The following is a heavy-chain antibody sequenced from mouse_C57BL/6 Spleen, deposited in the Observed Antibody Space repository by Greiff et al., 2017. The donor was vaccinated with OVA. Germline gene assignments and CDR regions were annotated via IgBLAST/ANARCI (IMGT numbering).Heavy chain of an antibody. D-gene: IGHD4-1*01. CDR3: ARFLTGTSYYAMDY. Sequence: QVQLQQPGAELVKPGASVKLSCKASGYTFTSYWVHWVKQRPGQGLEWIGMIHPNSGSTNYNEKFKSKATLTVDKSSSTAYMQLSSLTSEDSAVYYCARFLTGTSYYAMDYWGQGTSVTVSS. CDR2: IHPNSGST. J-gene: IGHJ4*01. V-gene: IGHV1-64*01. CDR1: GYTFTSYW.